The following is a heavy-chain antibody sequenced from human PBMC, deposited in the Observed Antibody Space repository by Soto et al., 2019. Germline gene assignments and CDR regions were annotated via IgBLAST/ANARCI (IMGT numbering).Heavy chain of an antibody. CDR3: ARRIEGYYYYGMDV. J-gene: IGHJ6*02. D-gene: IGHD2-21*01. Sequence: EVQLVESGGGLVQTGGSLRLSCAASGFTFSSYIMNWVRQAPGKGLEWVSYISSGSSTIYYADSVKGRVTISRDNDKNSRYRQMNSLRDEDTAVYFWARRIEGYYYYGMDVWGQGTTVTVSS. CDR1: GFTFSSYI. CDR2: ISSGSSTI. V-gene: IGHV3-48*02.